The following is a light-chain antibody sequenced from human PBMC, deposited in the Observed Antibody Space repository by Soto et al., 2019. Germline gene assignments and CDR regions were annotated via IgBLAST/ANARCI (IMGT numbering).Light chain of an antibody. J-gene: IGKJ4*01. CDR1: QSVSSY. CDR3: QQRINWPLT. V-gene: IGKV3-11*01. Sequence: EVVLTQSPGTLSLSPGERATLSCRASQSVSSYLAWYQQKPGQAPRLLIYDAVNRATGIPARFSGSGSGTDFTLTIGSLEPEDSGVYYCQQRINWPLTFGGGTKVDIK. CDR2: DAV.